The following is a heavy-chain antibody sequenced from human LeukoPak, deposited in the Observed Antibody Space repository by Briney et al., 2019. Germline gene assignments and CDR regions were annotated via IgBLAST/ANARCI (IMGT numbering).Heavy chain of an antibody. V-gene: IGHV4-34*01. CDR1: GGSFSGYY. Sequence: SETLSLTCAVYGGSFSGYYWTWIRQPPGKGLEWIGEVNLQGSTNYNPSLMGRVAISVDTSENHISLQLTSVTAADTAVYYCAREGGPYRPLDYSGQGTLVTVSS. CDR2: VNLQGST. J-gene: IGHJ4*02. CDR3: AREGGPYRPLDY.